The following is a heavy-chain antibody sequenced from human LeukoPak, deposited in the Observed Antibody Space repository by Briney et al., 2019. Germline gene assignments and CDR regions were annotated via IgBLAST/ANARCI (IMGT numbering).Heavy chain of an antibody. CDR1: GYTFTNYY. CDR3: ASGRDIVVVPAGYMDV. D-gene: IGHD2-2*01. Sequence: GASVKVSCKASGYTFTNYYMHWVRQAPGQGLEWMGWINPNSGGTNYAQKFQGRDTMTRDTSLSTAYMELSRLRSDDTAVYYCASGRDIVVVPAGYMDVWGKGTTVTVSS. CDR2: INPNSGGT. J-gene: IGHJ6*03. V-gene: IGHV1-2*02.